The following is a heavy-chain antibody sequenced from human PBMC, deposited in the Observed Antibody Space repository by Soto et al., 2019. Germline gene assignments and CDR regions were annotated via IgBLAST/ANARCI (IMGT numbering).Heavy chain of an antibody. CDR2: IYYSGST. D-gene: IGHD5-18*01. V-gene: IGHV4-59*01. Sequence: SETLSLTCTVSGGSISSYYWSWIRQPPGKGLEWIGYIYYSGSTNYNPSLKSRVTISVDTSKNQFSLKLSSVTAADTAVYYCASDGISSYGTINWFDPCGQGTLVTVSS. J-gene: IGHJ5*02. CDR1: GGSISSYY. CDR3: ASDGISSYGTINWFDP.